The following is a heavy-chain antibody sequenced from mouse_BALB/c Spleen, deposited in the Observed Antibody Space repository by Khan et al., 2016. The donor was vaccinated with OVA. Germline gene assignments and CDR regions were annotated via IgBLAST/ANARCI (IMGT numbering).Heavy chain of an antibody. CDR3: RINGFGNYESWDY. Sequence: QLQQSGTVLARPGASLKMSCKASGYTFTSYWMPWVNQRPGQGLEWIGAIYPGNSDTNYIQKFKGKAKLTAVTSTSTAYLAPNSLTKEDAAVYYCRINGFGNYESWDYWGQGTTLTVSS. J-gene: IGHJ2*01. CDR1: GYTFTSYW. D-gene: IGHD2-1*01. CDR2: IYPGNSDT. V-gene: IGHV1-5*01.